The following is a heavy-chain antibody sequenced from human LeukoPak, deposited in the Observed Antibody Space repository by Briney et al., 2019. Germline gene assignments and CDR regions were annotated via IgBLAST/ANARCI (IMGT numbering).Heavy chain of an antibody. CDR2: ISYDGSNK. CDR3: AREGLLTHALWP. D-gene: IGHD1-26*01. CDR1: GFTFRSYG. V-gene: IGHV3-30*19. J-gene: IGHJ5*02. Sequence: GGSLRLSCVGSGFTFRSYGMHWVRQAPGKGLEWVAVISYDGSNKYYADSVKGRFTISRDNSKNTLYLQMNSLRAEDTAVYYCAREGLLTHALWPWGQGTWVTVSP.